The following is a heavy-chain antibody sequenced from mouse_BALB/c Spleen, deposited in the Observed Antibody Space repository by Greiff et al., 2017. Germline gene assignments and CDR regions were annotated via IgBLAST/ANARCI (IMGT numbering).Heavy chain of an antibody. Sequence: EVQLVESGGDLVKPGGSLKLSCAASGFTFSSYGMSWVRQTPDKRLELVATINSNGGSTYYPDSVKGRFTISRDNAKNTLYLQMSSLKSEDTAMYYCARDRGPRDYFDYWGQGTTLTVSS. CDR3: ARDRGPRDYFDY. V-gene: IGHV5-6-3*01. J-gene: IGHJ2*01. CDR2: INSNGGST. CDR1: GFTFSSYG. D-gene: IGHD3-1*01.